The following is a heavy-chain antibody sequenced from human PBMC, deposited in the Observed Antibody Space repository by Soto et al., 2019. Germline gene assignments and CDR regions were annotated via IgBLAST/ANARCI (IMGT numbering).Heavy chain of an antibody. V-gene: IGHV4-59*08. J-gene: IGHJ6*02. CDR1: GGSISSYY. CDR2: IYYSGST. Sequence: SETLSLTCTVSGGSISSYYWSWIRQPPGKGLEWIGYIYYSGSTSYNSSLKSRLIISVDKSQNQVFLKLASATAADTAVYYCLTQGLGPLHGLVDVWGQGTTVTVSS. D-gene: IGHD3-16*01. CDR3: LTQGLGPLHGLVDV.